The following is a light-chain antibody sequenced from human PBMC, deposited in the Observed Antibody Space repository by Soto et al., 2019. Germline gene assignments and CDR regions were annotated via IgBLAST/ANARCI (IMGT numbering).Light chain of an antibody. CDR2: QDN. CDR3: QAWDINTAV. Sequence: SYELTQAPAVSVSPGQTGSISCSGDNLGDKYVSWYQQKPGQSPVLVISQDNKRPSGIPERFSGSNSGNTATLTIRGTQAMDEAHYFCQAWDINTAVFGGATKLTVL. CDR1: NLGDKY. J-gene: IGLJ2*01. V-gene: IGLV3-1*01.